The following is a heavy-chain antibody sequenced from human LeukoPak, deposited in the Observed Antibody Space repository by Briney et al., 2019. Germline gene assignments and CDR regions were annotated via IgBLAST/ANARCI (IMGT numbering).Heavy chain of an antibody. D-gene: IGHD6-13*01. Sequence: GGSLRFSCAASGFTFDDYAMHWVRQAPGKGLERVSLISGDGGTTYYADSLKGRFTISRDNSKNSLYLQMNSLRNEDTALYYCAKDKQAAAAGLYYYGMDVWGQGTTVTVSS. CDR1: GFTFDDYA. J-gene: IGHJ6*02. V-gene: IGHV3-43*02. CDR2: ISGDGGTT. CDR3: AKDKQAAAAGLYYYGMDV.